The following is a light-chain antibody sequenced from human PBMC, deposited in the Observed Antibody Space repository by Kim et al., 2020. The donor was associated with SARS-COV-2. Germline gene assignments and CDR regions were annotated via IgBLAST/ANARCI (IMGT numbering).Light chain of an antibody. CDR1: QSISGY. Sequence: SASVGDRVTITCRASQSISGYLKWYQQKPGKAPNLLIYAASNLQDGVPSRFSGSGFGTDFTLTIRSLQPEDLATYYCQQGDTAPYTFGQGTKLEI. V-gene: IGKV1-39*01. CDR3: QQGDTAPYT. CDR2: AAS. J-gene: IGKJ2*01.